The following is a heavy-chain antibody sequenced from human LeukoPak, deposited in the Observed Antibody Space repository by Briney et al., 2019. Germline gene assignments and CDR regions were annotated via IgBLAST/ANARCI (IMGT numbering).Heavy chain of an antibody. D-gene: IGHD2-8*01. V-gene: IGHV3-48*03. CDR3: AKDRCSNGIGCYYYYMDV. CDR1: GFTFSSYE. Sequence: PGGSLRLSCAASGFTFSSYEMNWVRQAPGKGLEWVSYISSSGSTIYYADSVKGRFTISRDNAKNSLYLQMNSLRADDTAVYYCAKDRCSNGIGCYYYYMDVWGKGTTVTISS. CDR2: ISSSGSTI. J-gene: IGHJ6*03.